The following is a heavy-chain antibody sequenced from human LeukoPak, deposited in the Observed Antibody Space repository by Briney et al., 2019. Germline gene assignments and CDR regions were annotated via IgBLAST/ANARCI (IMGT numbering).Heavy chain of an antibody. V-gene: IGHV4-59*01. CDR2: IDNSEST. Sequence: TSEPLSLTCTVSGGSISNYYWSWIRQPPGKGLEWIGHIDNSESTNYNPSLKSRATISVDTSKNLVSLRLSSVTAADTAVYYCARESSMVRDSYFYSMDVWGQGTTVTVSS. CDR1: GGSISNYY. CDR3: ARESSMVRDSYFYSMDV. D-gene: IGHD3-10*01. J-gene: IGHJ6*02.